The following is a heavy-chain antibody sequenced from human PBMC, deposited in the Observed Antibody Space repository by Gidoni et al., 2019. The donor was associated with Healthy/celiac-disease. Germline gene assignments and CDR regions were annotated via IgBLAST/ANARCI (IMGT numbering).Heavy chain of an antibody. CDR2: ISSSSSYT. V-gene: IGHV3-11*06. J-gene: IGHJ4*02. CDR3: ARALDSSGYPTPFDY. CDR1: GFTFSDYY. Sequence: QVQLVESGGGLVKPGGSLRLSCAASGFTFSDYYMSWIRQAPGKGLEWVSYISSSSSYTNDADSVKGRFTISRDNAKNSLYLQMNSLRAEDTAVYYCARALDSSGYPTPFDYWGQGTLVTVSS. D-gene: IGHD3-22*01.